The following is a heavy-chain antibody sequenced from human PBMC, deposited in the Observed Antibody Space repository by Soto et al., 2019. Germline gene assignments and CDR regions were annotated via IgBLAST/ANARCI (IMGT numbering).Heavy chain of an antibody. CDR3: ARGQVVVVGARYYYGMDV. Sequence: AVKVSCKASGGTFSSYAISWVRQAPGQGLEWMGGIIPIFGTANYAQKFQGRVTITADESTSTAYMELSSLRSEDTAVYYCARGQVVVVGARYYYGMDVWGQGTPVTVSS. V-gene: IGHV1-69*13. CDR2: IIPIFGTA. D-gene: IGHD2-15*01. CDR1: GGTFSSYA. J-gene: IGHJ6*02.